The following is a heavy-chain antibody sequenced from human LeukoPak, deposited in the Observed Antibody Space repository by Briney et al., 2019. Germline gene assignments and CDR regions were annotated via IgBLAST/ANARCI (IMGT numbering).Heavy chain of an antibody. Sequence: GGSLRLSCAASRFTFSSYWMHWVRQAPGKGLVWVSSISGTSTSIYYADSVKGRFTISRDNAKNSLYLQMNSLRAEDTAVYYCARGPIPDYWGQGTLVTVSS. CDR2: ISGTSTSI. CDR3: ARGPIPDY. CDR1: RFTFSSYW. D-gene: IGHD2-2*02. J-gene: IGHJ4*02. V-gene: IGHV3-21*01.